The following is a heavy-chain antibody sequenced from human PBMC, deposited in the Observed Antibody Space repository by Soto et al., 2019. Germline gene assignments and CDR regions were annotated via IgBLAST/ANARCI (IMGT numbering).Heavy chain of an antibody. D-gene: IGHD6-13*01. J-gene: IGHJ4*02. CDR1: GGSISSYY. V-gene: IGHV4-39*07. Sequence: SETLSLTCTVSGGSISSYYWSWIRQPPGKGLEWIGSIYYSGSTYYNPSLKSRVTISVDTSKNQFSLELSSLRSDDTAVYYCARDLAAAAYWGQGTLVTVSS. CDR2: IYYSGST. CDR3: ARDLAAAAY.